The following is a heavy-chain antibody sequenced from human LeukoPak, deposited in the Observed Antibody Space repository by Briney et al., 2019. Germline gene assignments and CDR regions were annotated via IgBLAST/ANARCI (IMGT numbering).Heavy chain of an antibody. CDR1: GFTFSSYA. CDR2: INPNSGGT. D-gene: IGHD6-13*01. Sequence: GGSLRLSCAASGFTFSSYAMHWVRQAPGKGLEWMGWINPNSGGTNYAQKFQGRVTMTRDTSISTAYMELSRLRSDDTAVYYCARVREAGPWPWGQGTLVTVSS. CDR3: ARVREAGPWP. V-gene: IGHV1-2*02. J-gene: IGHJ5*02.